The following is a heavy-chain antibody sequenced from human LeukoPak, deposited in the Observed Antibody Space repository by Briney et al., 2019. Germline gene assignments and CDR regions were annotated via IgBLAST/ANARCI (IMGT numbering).Heavy chain of an antibody. J-gene: IGHJ4*02. CDR3: AKDRSMILEWLTDY. D-gene: IGHD3-3*01. V-gene: IGHV3-23*01. CDR1: GFTFSSYA. Sequence: PGGSLRLSCAASGFTFSSYAMSWVRQAPGKGLEWVSAISGSGGSTYYVDSVKGRFTISRDNTKNTLYLQMNSLRAEDTAVYYCAKDRSMILEWLTDYWGQGTLVTVSS. CDR2: ISGSGGST.